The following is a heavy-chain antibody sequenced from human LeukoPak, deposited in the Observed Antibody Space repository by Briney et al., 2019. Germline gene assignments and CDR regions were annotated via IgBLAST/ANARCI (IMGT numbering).Heavy chain of an antibody. D-gene: IGHD5-18*01. Sequence: ASVKVSCKALGYTFTTDGISWVRQAPGQGLEWMGWISARNGNIKYTQKLQGRVTITTDTSTSTAHMELRSLRSDDTAVYYCARVRQNSYGCYYYGMDVWGQGTTVTVSS. CDR2: ISARNGNI. CDR1: GYTFTTDG. CDR3: ARVRQNSYGCYYYGMDV. J-gene: IGHJ6*02. V-gene: IGHV1-18*01.